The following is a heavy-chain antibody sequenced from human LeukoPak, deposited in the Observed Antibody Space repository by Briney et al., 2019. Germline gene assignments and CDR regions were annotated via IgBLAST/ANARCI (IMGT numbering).Heavy chain of an antibody. V-gene: IGHV1-18*01. Sequence: ASVKVSCKASGGTFSSYAISWVRQAPGQGLEWMGWISAYNGNTNYAQKLQGRVTMTTDTSTSTAYMELRSLRSDDTAVYYCAREVVWFGFDYWGQGTLVTVSS. D-gene: IGHD3-10*01. CDR3: AREVVWFGFDY. CDR1: GGTFSSYA. CDR2: ISAYNGNT. J-gene: IGHJ4*02.